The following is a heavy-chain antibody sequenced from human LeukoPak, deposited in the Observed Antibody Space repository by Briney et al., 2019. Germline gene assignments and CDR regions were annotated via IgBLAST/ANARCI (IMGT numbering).Heavy chain of an antibody. J-gene: IGHJ6*02. D-gene: IGHD3-16*01. V-gene: IGHV3-7*03. Sequence: GGSLRLSCAASGFTFSIYWMSWVRQAPGKGLEWVASINHNGNVNYYVDSVKGRFTISRDNAKNSLYLQMSNLRAEDTAVYFCARGGGLDVWGQGATVTVSS. CDR3: ARGGGLDV. CDR1: GFTFSIYW. CDR2: INHNGNVN.